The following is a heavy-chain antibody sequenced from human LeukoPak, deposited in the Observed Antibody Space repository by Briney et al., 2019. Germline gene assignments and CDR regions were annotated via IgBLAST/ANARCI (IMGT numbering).Heavy chain of an antibody. CDR2: IIPIFGTA. Sequence: ASVKVSCKASGGTFSSYAISWERQAPGQGLEWMGGIIPIFGTANYAQKFQGRVTITADESTSTAYMELSSLRSEDTAVYYCARDRLLSDIVVVPAAMSYFDYWGQGTLVTVSS. D-gene: IGHD2-2*01. V-gene: IGHV1-69*13. CDR1: GGTFSSYA. J-gene: IGHJ4*02. CDR3: ARDRLLSDIVVVPAAMSYFDY.